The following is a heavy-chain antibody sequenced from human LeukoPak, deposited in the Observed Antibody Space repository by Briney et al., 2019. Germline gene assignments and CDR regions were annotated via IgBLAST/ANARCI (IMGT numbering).Heavy chain of an antibody. Sequence: PSETLSLTCAVYVESFSDHYWTWIRQPPGKGLEWIGEIHHSGSTSYRLSLKSRVTISVDRSKNQFSLKLTSVTAADTAIYYCVRSPATSWSNFDYWGQGTLVTVSS. CDR1: VESFSDHY. D-gene: IGHD2-2*01. J-gene: IGHJ4*02. V-gene: IGHV4-34*01. CDR3: VRSPATSWSNFDY. CDR2: IHHSGST.